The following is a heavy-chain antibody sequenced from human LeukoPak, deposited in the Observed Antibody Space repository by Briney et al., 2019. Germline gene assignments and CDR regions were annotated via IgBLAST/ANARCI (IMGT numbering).Heavy chain of an antibody. CDR3: ASAYYYGSGSWFDY. V-gene: IGHV4-38-2*01. CDR2: IYHSGST. Sequence: SETLSLTCAVSGYSISSGYYWSWIRQPPGKGLEWIGSIYHSGSTYYNPSLKSRVTISVDASKNQFSLKLSSVTAADTAVYYCASAYYYGSGSWFDYWGQGTLVTVSS. CDR1: GYSISSGYY. D-gene: IGHD3-10*01. J-gene: IGHJ4*02.